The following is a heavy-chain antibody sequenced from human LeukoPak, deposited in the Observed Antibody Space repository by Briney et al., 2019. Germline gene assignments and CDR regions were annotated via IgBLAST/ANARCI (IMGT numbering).Heavy chain of an antibody. Sequence: PGGSLRLSCAASGFTVSDNYMSWVRQAPGKGLEWVSIIYSAGSTNYADSVKGRFTISRDNSKNTLYLQMSSLGAEDTAVYYCTLPLRDVFDIWGQGTMVTVSS. J-gene: IGHJ3*02. CDR2: IYSAGST. CDR1: GFTVSDNY. CDR3: TLPLRDVFDI. V-gene: IGHV3-53*01.